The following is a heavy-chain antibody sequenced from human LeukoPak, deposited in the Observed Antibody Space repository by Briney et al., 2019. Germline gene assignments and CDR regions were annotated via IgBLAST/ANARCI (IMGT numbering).Heavy chain of an antibody. J-gene: IGHJ4*02. D-gene: IGHD2-15*01. CDR1: GYTFTESY. CDR3: ARDEKKSCSGGSCYYFEY. CDR2: INPKSGGT. Sequence: ASVKVSCKSSGYTFTESYISWVRQAPGQGLEWMGWINPKSGGTDYAQKFHGRVTMTRDTSINTAYMELNSLRYDDTAVYFCARDEKKSCSGGSCYYFEYWGEGDLVTVSS. V-gene: IGHV1-2*02.